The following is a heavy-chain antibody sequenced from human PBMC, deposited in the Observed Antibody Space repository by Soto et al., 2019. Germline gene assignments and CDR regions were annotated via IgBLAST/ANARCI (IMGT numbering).Heavy chain of an antibody. CDR1: GYTFTSYG. V-gene: IGHV1-18*01. CDR3: ARVNTVVRGGRDYYYYMDV. Sequence: GASVKVSCKASGYTFTSYGISWVRQAPGQGLEWMGWISAYNGNTNYAQKLQGRVTMTTDTSTSTAYMELRSLRSDDTAVYYCARVNTVVRGGRDYYYYMDVWGKGTTVTVSS. J-gene: IGHJ6*03. D-gene: IGHD3-10*01. CDR2: ISAYNGNT.